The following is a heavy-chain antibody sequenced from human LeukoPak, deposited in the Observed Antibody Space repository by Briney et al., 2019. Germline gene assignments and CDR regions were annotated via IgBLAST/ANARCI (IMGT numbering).Heavy chain of an antibody. CDR3: AKEPASGSCFDY. J-gene: IGHJ4*02. Sequence: GGSLRLSCAASGYTFNSYAMGCVRQAPGKGLEWVSAISGSGGSTYYADSVKGRFTISRDNSKNTLYLQMNSLRAEDTALYYCAKEPASGSCFDYWGQGTLVTVSS. D-gene: IGHD3-10*01. V-gene: IGHV3-23*01. CDR1: GYTFNSYA. CDR2: ISGSGGST.